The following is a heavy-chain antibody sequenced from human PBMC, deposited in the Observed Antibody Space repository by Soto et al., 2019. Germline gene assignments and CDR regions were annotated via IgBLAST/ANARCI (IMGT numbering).Heavy chain of an antibody. Sequence: GSLRLSCTVSGFAFNNYGINWVRQAPGKGLEWVSSISKSDYTYYSDSVKGRFAISRDNAKSPVSLQMNTLRVEDTAVYYCAREDSIIIPAVSDFWGQGTLVTVSS. CDR1: GFAFNNYG. CDR3: AREDSIIIPAVSDF. D-gene: IGHD2-2*01. J-gene: IGHJ4*02. V-gene: IGHV3-21*01. CDR2: ISKSDYT.